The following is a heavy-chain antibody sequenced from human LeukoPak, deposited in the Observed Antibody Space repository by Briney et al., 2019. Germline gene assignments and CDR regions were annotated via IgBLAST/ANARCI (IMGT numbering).Heavy chain of an antibody. Sequence: SETLSLTCAVYGGSFSGCYWSWIRQPPGKGLEWIGEINHSGSTNYNPSLKSRVTISVDTSKNQFSLKLSSVTAADTAVYYCARTLSYADYWGQGTLVTVSS. V-gene: IGHV4-34*01. CDR2: INHSGST. CDR1: GGSFSGCY. D-gene: IGHD2-2*01. CDR3: ARTLSYADY. J-gene: IGHJ4*02.